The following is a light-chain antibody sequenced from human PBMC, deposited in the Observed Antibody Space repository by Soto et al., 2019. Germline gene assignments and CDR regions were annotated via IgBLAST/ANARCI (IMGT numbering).Light chain of an antibody. CDR1: QSVSSY. CDR3: QKRSNWPLT. J-gene: IGKJ4*01. V-gene: IGKV3-11*01. CDR2: DAS. Sequence: EILLTQSPSTLSLSPGERATLSCRASQSVSSYLAWYQQKPGQAPRLLIYDASNRATGIPARFSGSGSGTDFTLTISSLEPEDFAVYYCQKRSNWPLTFGGGTKVDI.